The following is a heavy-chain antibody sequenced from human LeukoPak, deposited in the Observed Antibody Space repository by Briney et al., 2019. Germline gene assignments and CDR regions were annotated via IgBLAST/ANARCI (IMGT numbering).Heavy chain of an antibody. J-gene: IGHJ5*02. CDR1: GDNLSSDSAR. V-gene: IGHV6-1*01. Sequence: SQTLSLTCALSGDNLSSDSARWHWLRQSPSRGLEWLGRTYFTSKWTGDQTVSVRGRITIKPDTSKNQFTLQLNSVSVEDTAVYYCARRASWNSYFDLWGQGTLVIVSS. CDR2: TYFTSKWTG. D-gene: IGHD1-7*01. CDR3: ARRASWNSYFDL.